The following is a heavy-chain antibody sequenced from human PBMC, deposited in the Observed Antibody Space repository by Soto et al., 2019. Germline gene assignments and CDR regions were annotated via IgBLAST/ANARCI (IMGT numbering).Heavy chain of an antibody. CDR3: ALGGCHV. V-gene: IGHV1-69*02. CDR2: IIPILGIA. Sequence: QVQLVQSGAEVKKPGSSVKVSCKASGGTFSSYTISWVRQAPGQGLEWMGRIIPILGIANYAQKFQGRVTIPEDQDTSTAHMELGSLRSEVRAEYYGALGGCHVWGRGTAVTV. J-gene: IGHJ6*02. CDR1: GGTFSSYT.